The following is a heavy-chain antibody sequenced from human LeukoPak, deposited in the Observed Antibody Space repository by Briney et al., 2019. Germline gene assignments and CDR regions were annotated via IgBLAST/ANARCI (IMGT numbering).Heavy chain of an antibody. Sequence: PSETLSLTCTVSGGSISSGGYYWSWIRQHPGKGLEWIGYIYYSGSTYYNPSLKSRVTISVDTSKNQFSLKLSSVTAADTAVYYGATTSTVTRYYYGIDVWAQATTVTGSS. J-gene: IGHJ6*02. CDR2: IYYSGST. V-gene: IGHV4-31*03. CDR1: GGSISSGGYY. CDR3: ATTSTVTRYYYGIDV. D-gene: IGHD4-17*01.